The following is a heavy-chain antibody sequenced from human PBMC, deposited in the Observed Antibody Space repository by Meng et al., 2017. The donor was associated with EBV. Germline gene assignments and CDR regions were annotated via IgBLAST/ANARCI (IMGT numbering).Heavy chain of an antibody. CDR1: GFSLSTRGVG. D-gene: IGHD6-6*01. CDR2: IYWDDDK. CDR3: AHIIAARPFDY. J-gene: IGHJ4*02. V-gene: IGHV2-5*02. Sequence: HIPLTESGPPLAKPTLTLPLTCTFSGFSLSTRGVGVGWIRQPPGKALEWLALIYWDDDKRYSPSLKSRLTITKDTSKNQVVLTMTNMDPVDAATYYCAHIIAARPFDYWGQGTLVTVSS.